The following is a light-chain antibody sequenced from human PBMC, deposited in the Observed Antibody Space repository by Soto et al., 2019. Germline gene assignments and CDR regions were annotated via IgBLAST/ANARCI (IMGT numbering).Light chain of an antibody. J-gene: IGKJ5*01. V-gene: IGKV1-5*01. CDR1: QSINAW. CDR3: QVRTNWSIA. Sequence: DIHMTQAPSTLSASVGDRVTITCRASQSINAWLAWYQQKPGKAPKLLIYDASNRATGIPARFSGTGSGTDFTLTINNLEPEDFAVYYCQVRTNWSIAFGRGTRLETK. CDR2: DAS.